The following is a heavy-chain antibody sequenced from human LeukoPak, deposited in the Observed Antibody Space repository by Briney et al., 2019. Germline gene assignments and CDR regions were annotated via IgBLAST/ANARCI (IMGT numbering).Heavy chain of an antibody. Sequence: SETLSLTCTVSGGSISSRSYFWGWLRQPPGKGLEWIASIYYSGSLFYTPSLKSRVTISVDTSKNQFSLRLSSVTAADTAVYYCARESYCTAATCPGWLDPWGQGTLVTVSS. D-gene: IGHD2-8*02. CDR1: GGSISSRSYF. CDR2: IYYSGSL. CDR3: ARESYCTAATCPGWLDP. V-gene: IGHV4-39*07. J-gene: IGHJ5*02.